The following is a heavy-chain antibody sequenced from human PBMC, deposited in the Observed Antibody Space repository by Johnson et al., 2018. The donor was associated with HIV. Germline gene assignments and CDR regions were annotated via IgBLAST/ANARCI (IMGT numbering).Heavy chain of an antibody. CDR2: ISYDGSNK. CDR1: GFTFSNYG. D-gene: IGHD3-22*01. J-gene: IGHJ3*02. V-gene: IGHV3-30*19. Sequence: QVQLVESGGGVVQPGKSLRLSCAASGFTFSNYGMHWVRQAPGKGLEWVAVISYDGSNKYYADSVKGRFTISRDNSKNTLYLQMNSLRAEDTAVYYCARGYYDSSGRTGAFDIWGQGTMVTVSS. CDR3: ARGYYDSSGRTGAFDI.